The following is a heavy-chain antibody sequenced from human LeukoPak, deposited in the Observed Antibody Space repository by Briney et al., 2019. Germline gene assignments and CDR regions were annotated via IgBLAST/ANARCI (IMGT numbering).Heavy chain of an antibody. CDR3: AREGPYGSSGGWFDP. CDR2: IYYSGST. D-gene: IGHD3-22*01. Sequence: SETLSLTCTVSGGSISSYYWSWIRQPPGKGLEWIGYIYYSGSTNYNPSLKSRVTISVDTSKNQFSLKLSSVTAADTAVYYCAREGPYGSSGGWFDPWGQGTLVTVSS. CDR1: GGSISSYY. V-gene: IGHV4-59*01. J-gene: IGHJ5*02.